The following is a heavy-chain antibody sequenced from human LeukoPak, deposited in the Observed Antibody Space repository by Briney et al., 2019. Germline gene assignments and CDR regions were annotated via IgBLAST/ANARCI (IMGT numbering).Heavy chain of an antibody. Sequence: PGGSLRLSCAAAGFTFSSYAMSWVSQAPGKGMEWVSVIYSGGSTYYADSVKGRFTISRHNSKNTLYLQMNSLRAEDTAVYYCARGFGGYCSGGSCYSEGYYYYGMDVWGQGTTVTVSS. D-gene: IGHD2-15*01. J-gene: IGHJ6*02. CDR3: ARGFGGYCSGGSCYSEGYYYYGMDV. CDR1: GFTFSSYA. V-gene: IGHV3-53*04. CDR2: IYSGGST.